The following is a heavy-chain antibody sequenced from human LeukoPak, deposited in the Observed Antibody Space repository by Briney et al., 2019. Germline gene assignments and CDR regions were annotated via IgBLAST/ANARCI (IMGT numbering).Heavy chain of an antibody. CDR1: GGSFSGYY. Sequence: SETLSLTCAVYGGSFSGYYWSWIRQPPGKGLEWIGEINHSGSTTYNPSLKSRVTISIDTSRNQFSLRLSSVTAADTAVYHCASENYGSGSLNYWGQGTLVTVSS. V-gene: IGHV4-34*01. CDR2: INHSGST. D-gene: IGHD3-10*01. J-gene: IGHJ4*02. CDR3: ASENYGSGSLNY.